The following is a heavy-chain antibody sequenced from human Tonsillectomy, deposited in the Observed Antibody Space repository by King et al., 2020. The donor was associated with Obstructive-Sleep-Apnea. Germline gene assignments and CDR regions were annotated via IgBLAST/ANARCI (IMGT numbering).Heavy chain of an antibody. CDR2: IYYSGST. D-gene: IGHD3-9*01. J-gene: IGHJ6*02. CDR1: GGSISSAGYY. V-gene: IGHV4-31*03. CDR3: ARDRRDILTGYYIGMDV. Sequence: PLQESGPGLVKPSKTLSLTCTVSGGSISSAGYYWSWIRQHPGQGLEWIGYIYYSGSTYYNPSLKSRATISVDTSKKQFSLKLSSVTAADTAVYYCARDRRDILTGYYIGMDVWGQGTTVTVSS.